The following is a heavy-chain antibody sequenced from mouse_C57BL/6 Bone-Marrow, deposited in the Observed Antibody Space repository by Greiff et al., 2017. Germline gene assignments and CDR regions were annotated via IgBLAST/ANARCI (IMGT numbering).Heavy chain of an antibody. CDR2: IYPGDGDT. CDR3: ARRDSDVGYAMDY. J-gene: IGHJ4*01. CDR1: GYAFSSSW. V-gene: IGHV1-82*01. Sequence: QVQLKQSGPELVKPGASVKISCKASGYAFSSSWMNWVKQRPGKGLEWIGRIYPGDGDTNYNGKFKGKATLTADKSSSTAYMQLSSLTSEDSAVYFCARRDSDVGYAMDYWGQGTSVTVSS.